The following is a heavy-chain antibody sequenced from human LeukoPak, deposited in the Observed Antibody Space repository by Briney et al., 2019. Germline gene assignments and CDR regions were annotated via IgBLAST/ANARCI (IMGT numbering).Heavy chain of an antibody. V-gene: IGHV3-53*01. CDR1: GFAVGSNY. CDR3: ARRPGN. Sequence: QSGGSLRLSCVASGFAVGSNYMSWVRQAPGKGLEWVSLIYSGGAIRYADSVKGRFTISRDSSKNTLFLQMNDLTVEDTARYYCARRPGNWGQGILVTVSS. CDR2: IYSGGAI. J-gene: IGHJ4*02. D-gene: IGHD1-14*01.